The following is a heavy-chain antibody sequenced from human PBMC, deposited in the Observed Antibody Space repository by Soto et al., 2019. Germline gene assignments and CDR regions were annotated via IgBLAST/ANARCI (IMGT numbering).Heavy chain of an antibody. CDR3: ARHIVGATRVGWFDP. D-gene: IGHD1-26*01. CDR1: GYSFTSYW. V-gene: IGHV5-51*01. CDR2: IYPGDSDT. Sequence: GESLKISCKGSGYSFTSYWIGWVRQMPGKGLEWMGIIYPGDSDTRYSPSFQGQVTISADKSIRTAYLQWSSLKASDTAMYCCARHIVGATRVGWFDPWGQGTLVTVSS. J-gene: IGHJ5*02.